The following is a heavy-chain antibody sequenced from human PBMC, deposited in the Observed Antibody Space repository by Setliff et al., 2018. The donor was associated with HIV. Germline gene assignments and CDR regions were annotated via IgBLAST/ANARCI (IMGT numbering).Heavy chain of an antibody. J-gene: IGHJ4*02. CDR1: GGSISSYY. CDR2: VFYTGST. Sequence: KPSETLSLTCTVSGGSISSYYRSWIRQPPGKGLEWIGYVFYTGSTTYSPSLKSRLTISVDTSQHQFSLKLTSVTAADTAMYYCARVVDADYLDYWGQGTPVTVSS. D-gene: IGHD2-15*01. V-gene: IGHV4-59*08. CDR3: ARVVDADYLDY.